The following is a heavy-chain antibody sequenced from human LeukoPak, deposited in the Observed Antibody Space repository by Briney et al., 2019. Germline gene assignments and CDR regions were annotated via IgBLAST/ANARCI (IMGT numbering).Heavy chain of an antibody. CDR3: ASRVPDSSGYYSFDY. V-gene: IGHV1-69*04. CDR1: GGTFSSYA. D-gene: IGHD3-22*01. J-gene: IGHJ4*02. Sequence: ASVKVSCKASGGTFSSYAISWVRQAPGQGLEWMGRIIPILGIANYAQKFQGRVTITADKSTSTAYMELSSLRSEDTGVYYCASRVPDSSGYYSFDYWGQGTLVTVSS. CDR2: IIPILGIA.